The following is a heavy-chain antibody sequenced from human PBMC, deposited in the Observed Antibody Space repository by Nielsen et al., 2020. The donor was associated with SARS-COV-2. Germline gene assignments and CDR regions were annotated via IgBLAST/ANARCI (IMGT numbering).Heavy chain of an antibody. Sequence: ASVKVSCKASGYTSTNFHIHWVRQAPGQGPEWMGWISGYNGDTNYAQKFQGRVTMTRDTSTSTAYMELRSLRSDDTAVYYCARPITNNYYYYYMDVWGKGTTVTVS. CDR2: ISGYNGDT. J-gene: IGHJ6*03. CDR1: GYTSTNFH. CDR3: ARPITNNYYYYYMDV. V-gene: IGHV1-18*01.